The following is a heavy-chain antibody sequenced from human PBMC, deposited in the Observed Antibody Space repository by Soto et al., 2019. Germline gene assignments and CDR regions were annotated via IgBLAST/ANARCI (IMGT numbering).Heavy chain of an antibody. J-gene: IGHJ4*02. D-gene: IGHD1-1*01. V-gene: IGHV3-23*01. CDR3: AKKVNSGPASQYFDY. CDR1: GFTFSSYS. CDR2: FRTGGDDGTT. Sequence: GGSLRLSCAASGFTFSSYSMSWVPQAPGKGLEWVSGFRTGGDDGTTYYADSGKGRVTISRDNSKNTLFLQMNSLRAEDTAIYYCAKKVNSGPASQYFDYSGQGTLVTVSS.